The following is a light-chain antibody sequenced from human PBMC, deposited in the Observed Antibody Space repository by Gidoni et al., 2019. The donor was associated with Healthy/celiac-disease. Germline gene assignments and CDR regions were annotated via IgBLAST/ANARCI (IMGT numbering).Light chain of an antibody. J-gene: IGLJ1*01. V-gene: IGLV3-1*01. CDR2: QDS. CDR3: QAWDSSTYYV. Sequence: SYELTQPLSVSVSPGQTASITCSGDKLGDKYACWYQQKQGQSPVLVIYQDSKRTSGIPERFSGSNSRNTATLTISGTQAMDKADYYCQAWDSSTYYVFGTGTKVTVL. CDR1: KLGDKY.